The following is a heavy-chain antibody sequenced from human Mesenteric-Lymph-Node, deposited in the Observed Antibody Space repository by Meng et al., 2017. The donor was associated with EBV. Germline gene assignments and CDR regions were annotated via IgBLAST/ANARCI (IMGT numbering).Heavy chain of an antibody. V-gene: IGHV4-59*07. CDR3: ARGEVFDS. Sequence: QVQLQESGPGLVKPSDTLSLTCNVSGGSINSFYWSWIRQPPGKGLEWIGYIYHSGSTNYNPSLNSRVTMSVDMSKNQFSLKLSSVTAADTAVYYCARGEVFDSWGQGTLVTVSS. CDR1: GGSINSFY. CDR2: IYHSGST. J-gene: IGHJ4*02.